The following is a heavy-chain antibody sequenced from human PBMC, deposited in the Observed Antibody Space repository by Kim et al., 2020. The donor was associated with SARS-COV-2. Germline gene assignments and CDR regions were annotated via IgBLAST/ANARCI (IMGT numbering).Heavy chain of an antibody. CDR1: GFSFSSYG. J-gene: IGHJ4*02. CDR2: IWYDGSNK. CDR3: AKEAYSGSYYGIGGY. Sequence: GGSLRLSCAASGFSFSSYGMHWVRQAPGKGLEWVAVIWYDGSNKYYADSVKGRFTISRDNSKNTLFLQMNSLRAEDTAVYYCAKEAYSGSYYGIGGYWGQGTLVTVSS. D-gene: IGHD1-26*01. V-gene: IGHV3-33*06.